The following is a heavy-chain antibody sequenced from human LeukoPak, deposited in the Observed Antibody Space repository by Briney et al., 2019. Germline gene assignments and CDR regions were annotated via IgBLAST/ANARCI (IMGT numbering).Heavy chain of an antibody. J-gene: IGHJ4*02. D-gene: IGHD5-12*01. CDR3: ARDRVDMRYFDY. CDR2: INPSGGST. V-gene: IGHV1-46*01. CDR1: GYTFTSYY. Sequence: ASVRVSSTASGYTFTSYYMNWVRQAPGQGLEWMGIINPSGGSTSYAQKFQGRVTMTRDTSTSTVYMELSSLRSEDTAAYYCARDRVDMRYFDYWGQGTLVTVSS.